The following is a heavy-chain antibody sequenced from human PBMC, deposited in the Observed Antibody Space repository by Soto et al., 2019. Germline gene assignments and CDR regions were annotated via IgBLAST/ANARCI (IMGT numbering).Heavy chain of an antibody. CDR1: GGSISSGDYY. CDR2: IYYSGST. D-gene: IGHD1-1*01. V-gene: IGHV4-30-4*01. CDR3: ARRPHYKASQFDP. J-gene: IGHJ2*01. Sequence: PXETLSLTCTVSGGSISSGDYYWSWIRQPPGKGLEWIGYIYYSGSTYYNPSLKSRVTISVDTSKNQFSLKLSSVTAADTAVYYCARRPHYKASQFDPWGRGTLVTVSS.